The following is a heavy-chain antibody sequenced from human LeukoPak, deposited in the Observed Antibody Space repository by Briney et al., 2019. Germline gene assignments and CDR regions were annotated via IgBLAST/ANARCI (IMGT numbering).Heavy chain of an antibody. V-gene: IGHV5-51*01. D-gene: IGHD5-18*01. J-gene: IGHJ4*02. CDR1: GYSFTSYW. Sequence: GESLKISCKGSGYSFTSYWIGWVRQMPGKGLEWMGIIYPGDSDTRYSPSFQGQVTISADKSISTAYLQWSSLKASDTAMYYCARQLLGDTAMSYVSYFDYWGQGTLVTVSS. CDR2: IYPGDSDT. CDR3: ARQLLGDTAMSYVSYFDY.